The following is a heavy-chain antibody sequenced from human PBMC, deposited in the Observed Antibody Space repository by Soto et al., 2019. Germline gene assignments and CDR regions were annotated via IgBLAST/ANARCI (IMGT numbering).Heavy chain of an antibody. J-gene: IGHJ5*02. CDR2: IHPSGST. V-gene: IGHV4-34*02. D-gene: IGHD1-26*01. Sequence: QAQLQQWGAGVVKPSETLSLTCAVYGESCSGYYCSWTRQPPGKGLEWIGEIHPSGSTYYNPSLKTRVTXXMXXAKNQFSLKLSSVTAAGTAVYYCARGGDDSKVGRTWGQGTLVTVSS. CDR3: ARGGDDSKVGRT. CDR1: GESCSGYY.